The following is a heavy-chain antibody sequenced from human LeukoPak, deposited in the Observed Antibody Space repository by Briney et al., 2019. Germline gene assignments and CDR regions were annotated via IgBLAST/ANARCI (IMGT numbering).Heavy chain of an antibody. Sequence: GGSLRLSCAASGFTFSNYAMSWVRQAPGKGLEWVSAVSGSGSSTYYADSVKGRLTISRDNSKNTLYLQMNSLRAEDTAVYYCAKDILTGYQDAFDIWGQGTMVTVSS. CDR2: VSGSGSST. V-gene: IGHV3-23*01. CDR1: GFTFSNYA. D-gene: IGHD3-9*01. J-gene: IGHJ3*02. CDR3: AKDILTGYQDAFDI.